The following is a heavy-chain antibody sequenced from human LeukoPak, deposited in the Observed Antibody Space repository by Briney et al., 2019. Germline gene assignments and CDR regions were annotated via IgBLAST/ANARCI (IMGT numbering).Heavy chain of an antibody. CDR1: GFTFSSYG. CDR2: ISYDGSNK. Sequence: GGSLRLSCAASGFTFSSYGMHWVRQAPGKGLEWVAVISYDGSNKYYADSVKGRFTISRDNSKNTLYLQMNSLRAEDTAVYYCAKDQARALWELSPPFDYWGQGTLVTVPS. D-gene: IGHD1-26*01. J-gene: IGHJ4*02. CDR3: AKDQARALWELSPPFDY. V-gene: IGHV3-30*18.